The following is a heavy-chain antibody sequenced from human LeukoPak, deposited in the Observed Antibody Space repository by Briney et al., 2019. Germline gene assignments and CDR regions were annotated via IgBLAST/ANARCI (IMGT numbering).Heavy chain of an antibody. J-gene: IGHJ5*02. CDR3: STLWYGA. V-gene: IGHV3-15*01. CDR1: GFTFSNAW. CDR2: IKSKTDGGTS. D-gene: IGHD3-10*01. Sequence: GGSLRLSGAVSGFTFSNAWMYWVRQAPGKGLEWVGRIKSKTDGGTSDYAAPVTGRFTISRDDSKSTLYLQMNSLKIEDTGVYYCSTLWYGAWGQGTLVTVSS.